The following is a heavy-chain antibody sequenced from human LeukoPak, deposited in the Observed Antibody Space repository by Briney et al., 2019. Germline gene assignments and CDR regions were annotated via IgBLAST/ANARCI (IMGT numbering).Heavy chain of an antibody. CDR1: GGSFSGYY. V-gene: IGHV4-34*01. CDR3: ARARDPRSYYYYMDV. D-gene: IGHD1-14*01. J-gene: IGHJ6*03. CDR2: INHSGST. Sequence: SETLSLTCAVYGGSFSGYYWSWIRQPPGKGLEWIGKINHSGSTNYNPSLKSRVTISVDTSKNQFSLKLSSVTAADTAVYYCARARDPRSYYYYMDVWGKGTTVTVSS.